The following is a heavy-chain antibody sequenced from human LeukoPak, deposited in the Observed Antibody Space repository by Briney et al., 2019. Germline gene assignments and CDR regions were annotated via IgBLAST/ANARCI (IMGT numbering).Heavy chain of an antibody. V-gene: IGHV4-59*08. Sequence: SETLSLTCTVSGGSIRSYYWSWIRQPPGKGLEWIGYIYNSGNTNYNPSLKSRVTISADTSKNQLSLRLSSVTAADTAVYYCARLPIIVPATEDYWGQGTLVTVSS. CDR2: IYNSGNT. D-gene: IGHD2-2*01. CDR3: ARLPIIVPATEDY. J-gene: IGHJ4*02. CDR1: GGSIRSYY.